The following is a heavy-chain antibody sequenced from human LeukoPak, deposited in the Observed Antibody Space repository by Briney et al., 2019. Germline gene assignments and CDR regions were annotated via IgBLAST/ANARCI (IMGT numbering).Heavy chain of an antibody. CDR3: ANGGPTLGYCSGGSCYPYYYYYGMDV. J-gene: IGHJ6*02. D-gene: IGHD2-15*01. CDR1: GFTFSSYA. Sequence: GGSLRLSCAAPGFTFSSYAMSWVRQAPGKGLEWVSAISGSGGSTYYADSVKGRFTISRDNSKNTLYLQMNSLRAEDTAVYYCANGGPTLGYCSGGSCYPYYYYYGMDVWGQGTTVTVSS. CDR2: ISGSGGST. V-gene: IGHV3-23*01.